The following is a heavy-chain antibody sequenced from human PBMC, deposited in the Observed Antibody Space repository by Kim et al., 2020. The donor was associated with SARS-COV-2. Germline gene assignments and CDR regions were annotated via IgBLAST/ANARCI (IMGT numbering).Heavy chain of an antibody. CDR3: ARDLLVGATSYGMDV. D-gene: IGHD1-26*01. V-gene: IGHV3-30*07. J-gene: IGHJ6*02. Sequence: ASVKGVFTISRENCKNTLYRQMNSLGADDTAVYYCARDLLVGATSYGMDVWGQGTTVTVSS.